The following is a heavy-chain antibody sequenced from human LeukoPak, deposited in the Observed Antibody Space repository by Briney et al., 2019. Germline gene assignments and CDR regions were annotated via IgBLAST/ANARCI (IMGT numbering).Heavy chain of an antibody. CDR1: GFTFRSYG. J-gene: IGHJ4*02. V-gene: IGHV3-30*18. D-gene: IGHD1-26*01. Sequence: GGSLRLSCAASGFTFRSYGMHWVRQAPGKGLEWVAVISYDGSNKYYADSMKGRFTISRDNSKNTLYLQMNSLRAEDTAVYYCAKVRYSGSYWFDYWGQGTLVTVSS. CDR2: ISYDGSNK. CDR3: AKVRYSGSYWFDY.